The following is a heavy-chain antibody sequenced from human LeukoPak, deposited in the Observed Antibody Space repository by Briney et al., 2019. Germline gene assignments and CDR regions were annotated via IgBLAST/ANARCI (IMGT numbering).Heavy chain of an antibody. V-gene: IGHV3-48*02. J-gene: IGHJ4*02. D-gene: IGHD6-13*01. CDR2: ISSNSITI. Sequence: PGGSLRLSCAASGFTFSSYSMNWVRQAQGQGLEWVSYISSNSITIYYADSVKGRFTISRDSAKNSLYLQMNSLRDEDTALYYCARGYSALDYWGQGTLVPVSS. CDR1: GFTFSSYS. CDR3: ARGYSALDY.